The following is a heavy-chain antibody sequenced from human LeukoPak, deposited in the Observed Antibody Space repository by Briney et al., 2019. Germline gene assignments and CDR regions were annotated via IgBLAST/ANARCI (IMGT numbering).Heavy chain of an antibody. CDR2: IDWDDDK. V-gene: IGHV2-70*11. CDR1: GFSISTSGMC. CDR3: ARTYGSGSYVDS. J-gene: IGHJ4*02. D-gene: IGHD3-10*01. Sequence: ESGPTLVNPTQTLTLTCTFSGFSISTSGMCVSWIRQPPGKALEWLARIDWDDDKYYSTSLRTRLTISKDTAKNQVVLTMTNMDPVDTATYYCARTYGSGSYVDSWGQGTLVTVSS.